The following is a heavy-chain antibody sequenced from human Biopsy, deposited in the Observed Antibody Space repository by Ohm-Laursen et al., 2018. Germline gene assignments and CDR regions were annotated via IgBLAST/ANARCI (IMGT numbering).Heavy chain of an antibody. V-gene: IGHV1-2*02. Sequence: SVKVSCKASGSTFNDYFIHWVRQSPGQGLEWMGWVNPNSGATNSAENFRDRVTLTRDTSISAVYIELRRLKSDDAAVYYCARDRMTDVFGGPTRTDVFDSWGQGTPVTVS. CDR2: VNPNSGAT. CDR3: ARDRMTDVFGGPTRTDVFDS. CDR1: GSTFNDYF. D-gene: IGHD3-10*01. J-gene: IGHJ4*02.